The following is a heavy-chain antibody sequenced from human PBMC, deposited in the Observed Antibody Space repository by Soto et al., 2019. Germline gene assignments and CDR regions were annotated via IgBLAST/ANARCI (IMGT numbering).Heavy chain of an antibody. V-gene: IGHV3-73*01. Sequence: GCSLRLSCAASRFTFSSYGMHLVRQASGKGLEWLGRIGSKGETYATTYAASVKGRFTISRDDSKKTAYLQMNSLESEDTAVYYCSRDDSDWFFNWGRGTMVTVSS. CDR1: RFTFSSYG. CDR3: SRDDSDWFFN. J-gene: IGHJ4*02. CDR2: IGSKGETYAT. D-gene: IGHD3-9*01.